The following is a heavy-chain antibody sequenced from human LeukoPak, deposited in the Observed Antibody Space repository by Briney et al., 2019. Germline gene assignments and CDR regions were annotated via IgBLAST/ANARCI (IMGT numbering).Heavy chain of an antibody. J-gene: IGHJ3*02. CDR1: GDRVSRKSAA. D-gene: IGHD2-15*01. CDR3: VGCSGGSCHSGAFEI. CDR2: AKYRSKWYY. V-gene: IGHV6-1*01. Sequence: SQPLSLTCDISGDRVSRKSAAWKWARRSPSRGLELQVRAKYRSKWYYDYAVSVKSRIPINTDTSKNQFTMQLNFVTPEDTAVYYCVGCSGGSCHSGAFEIWGQGTKVTVSS.